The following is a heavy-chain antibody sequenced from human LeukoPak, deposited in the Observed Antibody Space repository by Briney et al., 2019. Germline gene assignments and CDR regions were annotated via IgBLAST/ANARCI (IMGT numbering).Heavy chain of an antibody. J-gene: IGHJ5*02. V-gene: IGHV5-51*01. D-gene: IGHD5-18*01. Sequence: AGESLKISCKGSGYSFTSYWIGWVRQMPGKGLEWMGIIYPGDSDTRYSPSFQGQVTISADKSISTAYLQWSSLKASDTAMYYCARHPYSYGYFSSPPPSGWFDPWGQGTLVTVSS. CDR1: GYSFTSYW. CDR3: ARHPYSYGYFSSPPPSGWFDP. CDR2: IYPGDSDT.